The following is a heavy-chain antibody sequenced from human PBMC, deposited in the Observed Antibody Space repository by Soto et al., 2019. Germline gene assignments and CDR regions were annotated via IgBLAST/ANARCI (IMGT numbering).Heavy chain of an antibody. CDR1: GFSVSTSH. CDR3: ARDRMEGATADYYYGMDV. J-gene: IGHJ6*02. V-gene: IGHV3-23*01. Sequence: GGSLRLSCAAAGFSVSTSHISWVRQAPGKGLEWVSAISYGGGTTYYADSVKGRFTINPDTSKNQFSLQLNSVTPEDTAVYYCARDRMEGATADYYYGMDVWGQGTTVTVSS. D-gene: IGHD1-26*01. CDR2: ISYGGGTT.